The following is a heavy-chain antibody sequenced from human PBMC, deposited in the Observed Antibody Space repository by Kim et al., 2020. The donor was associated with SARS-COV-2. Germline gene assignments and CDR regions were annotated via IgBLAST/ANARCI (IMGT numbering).Heavy chain of an antibody. CDR2: IYYSGST. CDR1: GGSISSYY. V-gene: IGHV4-59*08. CDR3: ARRNLIDYGDYWFDP. J-gene: IGHJ5*02. Sequence: SETLSLTCTVSGGSISSYYWSWIRQPPGKGLEWIGYIYYSGSTNYNPSLKSRVTISVDTSKNQFSLKLSSVTAADTAVYYCARRNLIDYGDYWFDPWGQGTLVTVSS. D-gene: IGHD4-17*01.